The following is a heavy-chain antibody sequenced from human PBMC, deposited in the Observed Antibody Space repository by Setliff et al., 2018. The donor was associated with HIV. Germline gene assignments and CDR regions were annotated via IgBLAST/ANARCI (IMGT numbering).Heavy chain of an antibody. Sequence: SETLSLTCTVSGGSISNYYWSWIRQPPGKGLEWIGYISYTGTTKYNPSLKSRVTISVDTSKNQFSVRLSSVSAADTAVYFCARHVARFDYDTGGYYVSHFAYWGQGTQVTVSS. CDR3: ARHVARFDYDTGGYYVSHFAY. J-gene: IGHJ4*02. V-gene: IGHV4-59*01. D-gene: IGHD3-22*01. CDR1: GGSISNYY. CDR2: ISYTGTT.